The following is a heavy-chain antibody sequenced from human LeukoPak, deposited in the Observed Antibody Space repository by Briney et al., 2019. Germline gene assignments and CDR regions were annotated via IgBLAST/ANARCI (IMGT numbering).Heavy chain of an antibody. V-gene: IGHV3-73*01. CDR1: GFTFSGSA. CDR2: IRSKANSYAT. D-gene: IGHD5-18*01. CDR3: AKDPQIQLWPPFDY. Sequence: GGSLRLSCAASGFTFSGSAMHWVRQASGKGLEWVGRIRSKANSYATAYAASVKGRFTISRDGSKNTAYLQMNSLRAEDTAVYYCAKDPQIQLWPPFDYWGQGTLVTVSS. J-gene: IGHJ4*02.